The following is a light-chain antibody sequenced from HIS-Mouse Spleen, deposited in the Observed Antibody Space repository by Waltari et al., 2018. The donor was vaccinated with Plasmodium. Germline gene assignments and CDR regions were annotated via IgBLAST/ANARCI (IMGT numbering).Light chain of an antibody. CDR1: QSISNY. CDR3: QQNYNTWT. V-gene: IGKV1-39*01. J-gene: IGKJ1*01. CDR2: AAS. Sequence: DIQMTQSPSSLSASVGDRVTITCRASQSISNYLNWYQQKPGKAPKLLIYAASSLQSGVPSRFSGSGSGTDFTLTISSLQPEYFATYYCQQNYNTWTFGQGTKVEIK.